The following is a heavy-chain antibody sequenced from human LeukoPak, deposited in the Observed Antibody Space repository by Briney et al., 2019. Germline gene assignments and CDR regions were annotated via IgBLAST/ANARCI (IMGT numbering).Heavy chain of an antibody. D-gene: IGHD4-17*01. Sequence: PGGSLRLSCAASGFTFSSYGMHWVRQAPGKGLEWVAVIWYDGSNKYYADSVKGRFTISRDNSKNTLYLQMNSLRAEDTAVYYCAAGYGDLYYFDYWGQGTLVTVSS. J-gene: IGHJ4*02. CDR1: GFTFSSYG. CDR2: IWYDGSNK. V-gene: IGHV3-30*02. CDR3: AAGYGDLYYFDY.